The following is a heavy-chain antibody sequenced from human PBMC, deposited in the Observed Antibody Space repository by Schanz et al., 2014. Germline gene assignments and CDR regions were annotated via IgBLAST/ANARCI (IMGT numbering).Heavy chain of an antibody. D-gene: IGHD3-3*01. Sequence: EVQLVESGGGLVKPGGSLRLSCAASGFTFSSYVMNWVRQAPGRGLEWVANIKQDESERSYVDSVKGRFTISRDNAKNSLYLQMNSLRAEDTAVYYCARDKGGYYPFDYWGQGTLVTVSS. CDR2: IKQDESER. V-gene: IGHV3-7*01. CDR1: GFTFSSYV. CDR3: ARDKGGYYPFDY. J-gene: IGHJ4*02.